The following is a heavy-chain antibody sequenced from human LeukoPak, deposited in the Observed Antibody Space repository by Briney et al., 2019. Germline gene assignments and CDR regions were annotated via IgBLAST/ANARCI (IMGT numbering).Heavy chain of an antibody. Sequence: PGASLRLSCAVSGFLFSSSWMKWLHHAPGEGVERVANKKRGGSEKYSVDSVQGRFTIYRDNAKNSLYLQVNSLRAEDTAVYYCARGYGDSIHFDYWGQGTLVTVSS. D-gene: IGHD4-17*01. CDR1: GFLFSSSW. J-gene: IGHJ4*02. CDR2: KKRGGSEK. V-gene: IGHV3-7*04. CDR3: ARGYGDSIHFDY.